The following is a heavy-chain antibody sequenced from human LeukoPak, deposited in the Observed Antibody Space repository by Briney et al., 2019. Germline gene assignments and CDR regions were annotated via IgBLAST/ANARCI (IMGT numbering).Heavy chain of an antibody. V-gene: IGHV1/OR15-1*04. D-gene: IGHD3-10*01. J-gene: IGHJ4*02. Sequence: ASVKVSCKASGYIFTDYYMHWVRQAPGQELGWMGQINPNSGGTNYAQKFQGRVTMTRDTSISTAYMELSRLRSDDTAVYYCARGGIGMVRGVETYFDYWGQGTLVTVSS. CDR2: INPNSGGT. CDR1: GYIFTDYY. CDR3: ARGGIGMVRGVETYFDY.